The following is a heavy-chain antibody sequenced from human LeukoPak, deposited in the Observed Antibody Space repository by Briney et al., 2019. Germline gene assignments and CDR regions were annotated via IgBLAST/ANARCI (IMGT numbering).Heavy chain of an antibody. V-gene: IGHV5-51*01. CDR3: ARIGQWLVRGYYFDY. J-gene: IGHJ4*02. CDR1: GYSFTSYW. Sequence: GESLKISCKGSGYSFTSYWIGWVRQMPGKGLEWMGIIYPGDSDTRYSPSFQGQVTISADKSISTAYLQWSSPKASDTAMYYCARIGQWLVRGYYFDYWGQGTLVTVSS. CDR2: IYPGDSDT. D-gene: IGHD6-19*01.